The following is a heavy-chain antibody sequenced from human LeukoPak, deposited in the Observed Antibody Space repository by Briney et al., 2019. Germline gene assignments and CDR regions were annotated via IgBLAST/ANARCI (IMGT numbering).Heavy chain of an antibody. V-gene: IGHV1-18*01. D-gene: IGHD3-10*01. J-gene: IGHJ5*02. Sequence: ASVKVSCKPSGYTFTSYGISWVRQAPGQGLEWMGWISAYNGNTNYAQKLQGRVTMTTDTSTSTAYMELRSLRSDDTAVYYCAREIYYGSGSHKNWFDPWGQGTLVTVSS. CDR3: AREIYYGSGSHKNWFDP. CDR1: GYTFTSYG. CDR2: ISAYNGNT.